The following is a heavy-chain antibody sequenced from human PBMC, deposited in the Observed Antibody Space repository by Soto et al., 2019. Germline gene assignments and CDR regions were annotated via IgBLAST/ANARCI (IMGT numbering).Heavy chain of an antibody. V-gene: IGHV3-23*01. CDR2: ISGSGGST. J-gene: IGHJ4*02. Sequence: GGSLRLSCAASGFTFISYAMSWVRQAPGKGLEWVSAISGSGGSTYYADSVKGRFTISRDNSKNTLYLQMNSLGAEDTAVYYCAKARGSSTPAPGSYWGKGTLVTVST. CDR3: AKARGSSTPAPGSY. D-gene: IGHD2-2*01. CDR1: GFTFISYA.